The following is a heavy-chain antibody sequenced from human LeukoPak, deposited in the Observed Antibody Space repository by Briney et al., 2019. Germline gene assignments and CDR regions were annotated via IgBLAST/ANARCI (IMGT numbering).Heavy chain of an antibody. CDR3: ARDFGEMPNY. CDR1: GYTFTRYY. CDR2: IDPSGGST. V-gene: IGHV1-46*01. D-gene: IGHD3-10*01. Sequence: ASVKVSFKASGYTFTRYYMHWVRQAPGQGLEWMGIIDPSGGSTSYAQNFQGGVNMTRDATTSTVYLELSSLRSEDTAVYYCARDFGEMPNYWGQGTLVTVSS. J-gene: IGHJ4*02.